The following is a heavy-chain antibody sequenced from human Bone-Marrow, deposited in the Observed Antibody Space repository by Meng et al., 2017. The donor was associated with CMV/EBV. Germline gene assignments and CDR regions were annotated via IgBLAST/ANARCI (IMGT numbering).Heavy chain of an antibody. V-gene: IGHV3-53*01. D-gene: IGHD3-10*01. CDR2: TYSDGTT. CDR3: AMSDSGGRSFES. CDR1: GVSVSTNH. Sequence: GESLKISCAVSGVSVSTNHFNWVRQASGKGLEWVSITYSDGTTQYADSVKGRFTVSRDKSENTLYLHMKSLRGNDTAIYYCAMSDSGGRSFESWGQGTLDTVSS. J-gene: IGHJ4*02.